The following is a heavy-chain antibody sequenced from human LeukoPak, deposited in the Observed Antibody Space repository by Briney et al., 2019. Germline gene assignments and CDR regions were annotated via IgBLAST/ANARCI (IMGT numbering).Heavy chain of an antibody. Sequence: PSETLSRTCSVSDYSISSGYYWGWIRQPPGKGLEWVRSLYHSGSTYYNPSLKSRVTMSVDTSKNQFSLKLSSVTAADTAVYYCARDYGDYGFDYWGQGTLVTVSS. D-gene: IGHD4-17*01. CDR2: LYHSGST. J-gene: IGHJ4*02. CDR1: DYSISSGYY. CDR3: ARDYGDYGFDY. V-gene: IGHV4-38-2*02.